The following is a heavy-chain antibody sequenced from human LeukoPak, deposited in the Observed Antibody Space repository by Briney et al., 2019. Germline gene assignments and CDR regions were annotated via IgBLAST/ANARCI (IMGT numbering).Heavy chain of an antibody. CDR3: ASPGKHYPISVSEPGYSSGWAVFFDY. J-gene: IGHJ4*02. D-gene: IGHD6-19*01. Sequence: SETLSLTCTVSGGSISSSSYYWGWIRQPPGKGLERIGSIYYSGSTYYNPSLKSRVTISVDTSKNQFSLKLSSVTAADTAVYYCASPGKHYPISVSEPGYSSGWAVFFDYWGQGTLVTVSS. V-gene: IGHV4-39*01. CDR1: GGSISSSSYY. CDR2: IYYSGST.